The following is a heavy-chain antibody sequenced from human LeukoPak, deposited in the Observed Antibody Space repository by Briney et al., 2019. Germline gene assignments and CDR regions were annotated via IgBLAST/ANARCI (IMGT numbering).Heavy chain of an antibody. CDR3: ARMYYYDSSGYYFDAFDI. J-gene: IGHJ3*02. V-gene: IGHV3-48*01. Sequence: PGGSLRLSCAASGFTFSSYSMNWVRQAPGKGLEWVSYISTSSSTIYYADSVKGRFTISRDNAKNSLYLQMNSLRAEDTAVYYCARMYYYDSSGYYFDAFDIWGQGTMVTVSS. D-gene: IGHD3-22*01. CDR1: GFTFSSYS. CDR2: ISTSSSTI.